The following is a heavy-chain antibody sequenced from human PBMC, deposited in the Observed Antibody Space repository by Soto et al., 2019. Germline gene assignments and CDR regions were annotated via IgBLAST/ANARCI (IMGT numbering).Heavy chain of an antibody. CDR2: IYYSGRT. CDR1: GGSVRSSSYY. D-gene: IGHD6-13*01. J-gene: IGHJ4*02. V-gene: IGHV4-39*01. CDR3: ARHEGGAAADRPLDY. Sequence: QLRLQESGPGLVKSSETLSLTCTVSGGSVRSSSYYWGWIRQPPGKGLEWIASIYYSGRTHNNPALNRRVTQSIDTYTNQFSLKMNSVSAADTAVYYWARHEGGAAADRPLDYWGQGTLVTVSS.